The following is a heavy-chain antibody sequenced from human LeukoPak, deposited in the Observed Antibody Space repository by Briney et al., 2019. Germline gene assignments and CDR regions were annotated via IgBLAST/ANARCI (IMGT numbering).Heavy chain of an antibody. D-gene: IGHD3-22*01. CDR3: AKDFSVYYYDSRVLDY. J-gene: IGHJ4*02. V-gene: IGHV3-30*02. CDR1: GFTFSSYG. CDR2: IRYDGSNK. Sequence: RPGGSLRLSCAASGFTFSSYGMHWVRQAPGKGLEWVAFIRYDGSNKYYADSVKGRFTISRDNSKKTLYLQMNSLRPEDTAVYYCAKDFSVYYYDSRVLDYWGQGTLVTVSS.